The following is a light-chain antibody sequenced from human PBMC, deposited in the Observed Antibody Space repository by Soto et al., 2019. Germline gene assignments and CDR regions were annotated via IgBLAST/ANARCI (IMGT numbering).Light chain of an antibody. CDR2: LNSDGSH. CDR3: QTWSTDIRV. J-gene: IGLJ3*02. V-gene: IGLV4-69*01. Sequence: QAVVTQPPSASASLGASVKLTCTLSSGHNSYAIAWHQQQPEKSPRYLMKLNSDGSHSKGDGIPDRFSGSSSGAERYLTISSLQSEDEADYYCQTWSTDIRVFGGGTKLTVL. CDR1: SGHNSYA.